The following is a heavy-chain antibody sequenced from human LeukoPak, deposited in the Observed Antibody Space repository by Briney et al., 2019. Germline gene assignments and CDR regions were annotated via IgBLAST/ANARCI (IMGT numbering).Heavy chain of an antibody. V-gene: IGHV1-2*02. Sequence: GASVKASCKASGYIFTAYYMHWVRQAPGQGFEWMGWINPNTGDTSYAQKFQGRVTMTRDTTISTAYMDLSSLTSDDAAVYYCASYPRYVSSPPFDYWGQGTQVSVSS. CDR2: INPNTGDT. CDR1: GYIFTAYY. CDR3: ASYPRYVSSPPFDY. D-gene: IGHD2-15*01. J-gene: IGHJ4*02.